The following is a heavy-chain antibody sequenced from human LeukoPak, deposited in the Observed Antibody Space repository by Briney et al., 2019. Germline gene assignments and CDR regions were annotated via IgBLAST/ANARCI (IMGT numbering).Heavy chain of an antibody. D-gene: IGHD6-13*01. CDR1: GFPFSSYA. V-gene: IGHV3-23*01. Sequence: PGGSLRLSCAASGFPFSSYAMSWVRQAPGKGLEWVSAISGSCGSTHYAHSVKGRYTLSRDNSKNTLYLQMNSLRADDTAVYYWAKFPGIAAACYDAFDIWGQGTMVTVSS. J-gene: IGHJ3*02. CDR3: AKFPGIAAACYDAFDI. CDR2: ISGSCGST.